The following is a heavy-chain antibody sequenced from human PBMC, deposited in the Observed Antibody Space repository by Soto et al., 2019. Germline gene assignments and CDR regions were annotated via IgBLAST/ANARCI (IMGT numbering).Heavy chain of an antibody. D-gene: IGHD5-18*01. Sequence: PXATLSLTCTVSGDSFSSGNYYWSWIRQPPGKGLEWIGYIYYSGSTKYNPSLKSRVTISLDTSQNQFSLKLSSVTAADTAVYYCARITVDTYMIYWFDPWGQGTLVTVSS. CDR1: GDSFSSGNYY. CDR2: IYYSGST. J-gene: IGHJ5*02. V-gene: IGHV4-61*01. CDR3: ARITVDTYMIYWFDP.